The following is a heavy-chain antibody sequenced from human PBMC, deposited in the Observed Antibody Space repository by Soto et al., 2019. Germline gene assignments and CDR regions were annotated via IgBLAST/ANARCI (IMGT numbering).Heavy chain of an antibody. Sequence: QVQLVESGGGLVKPGGSLRLSCAASGFTFSDYYMSWVRQAPGKGLEWVSYISSISTYANYADSVKCRFTISRDNAKNSLDLQMNSLRDDDTALYYCARLADCSNNICSYGMDVWGQGTTVTVSS. CDR1: GFTFSDYY. CDR2: ISSISTYA. D-gene: IGHD4-4*01. CDR3: ARLADCSNNICSYGMDV. J-gene: IGHJ6*02. V-gene: IGHV3-11*06.